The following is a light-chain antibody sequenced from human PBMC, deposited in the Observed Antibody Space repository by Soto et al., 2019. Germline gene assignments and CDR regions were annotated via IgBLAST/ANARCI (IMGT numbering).Light chain of an antibody. J-gene: IGLJ1*01. V-gene: IGLV2-14*01. CDR2: EVS. CDR3: SSYSSSSTLYV. Sequence: QSVLTQPPSASGSPGQSVTISCTGTKNDIGVYDFVSWYQHHPGKAPRLIIYEVSNRPSGVSNRFSGSKSGNTASLTISGLQAEDEADYYCSSYSSSSTLYVFGTGTKLTVL. CDR1: KNDIGVYDF.